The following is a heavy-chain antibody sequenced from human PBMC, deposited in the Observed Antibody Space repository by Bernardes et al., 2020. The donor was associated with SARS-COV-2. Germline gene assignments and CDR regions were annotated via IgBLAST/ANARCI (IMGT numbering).Heavy chain of an antibody. CDR3: ARLSATWYYFDH. D-gene: IGHD2-15*01. V-gene: IGHV4-31*03. CDR2: IYDSETT. J-gene: IGHJ4*02. CDR1: GGSISGGAYY. Sequence: TLSLTCTVSGGSISGGAYYWSWVRQHPGTGLEWIGNIYDSETTYYNPSLKSRVTISADTSQNHFSLQLSSVTAADTAVYYCARLSATWYYFDHWGQGTLVTVSS.